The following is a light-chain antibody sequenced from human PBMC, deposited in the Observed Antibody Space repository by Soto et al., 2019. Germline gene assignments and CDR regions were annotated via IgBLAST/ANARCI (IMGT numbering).Light chain of an antibody. Sequence: QPVLTKSPSASASLGASVKLTCTLSSGHSSYAIAWHQQQPEKGPRYLMKLNSDGSHSKGDGIPDRFSGSRSGAERYLTTASLQAEDAADYYCQTWGTGIWVFGGGTKLTVL. V-gene: IGLV4-69*01. CDR3: QTWGTGIWV. J-gene: IGLJ3*02. CDR2: LNSDGSH. CDR1: SGHSSYA.